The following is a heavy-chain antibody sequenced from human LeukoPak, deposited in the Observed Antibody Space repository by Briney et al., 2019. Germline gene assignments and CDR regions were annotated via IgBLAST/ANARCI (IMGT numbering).Heavy chain of an antibody. Sequence: GESLKISCNASGYXFTNYWICWVRQMPGKGLEWMGIIYPGDSDTRYSPSFQGQVTISADKSITTAYLQWSSLKASDTAMYYCATAKDYGDTPGYWGQGTLVTVSS. J-gene: IGHJ4*02. CDR1: GYXFTNYW. D-gene: IGHD4-17*01. CDR3: ATAKDYGDTPGY. CDR2: IYPGDSDT. V-gene: IGHV5-51*01.